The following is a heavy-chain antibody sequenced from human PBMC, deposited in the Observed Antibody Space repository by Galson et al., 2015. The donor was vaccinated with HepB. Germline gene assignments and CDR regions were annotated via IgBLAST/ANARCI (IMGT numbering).Heavy chain of an antibody. J-gene: IGHJ4*02. Sequence: SLRLSCAASGFTFSSYGMHWVRQAPGKGLEWVAVISYDGSNKYYADSVKGRFTISRDNSKNTLYLQMNSLRAEGTAVYYCAKEQATYGDYPFDYWGQGTLVTVSS. V-gene: IGHV3-30*18. CDR2: ISYDGSNK. CDR3: AKEQATYGDYPFDY. D-gene: IGHD4-17*01. CDR1: GFTFSSYG.